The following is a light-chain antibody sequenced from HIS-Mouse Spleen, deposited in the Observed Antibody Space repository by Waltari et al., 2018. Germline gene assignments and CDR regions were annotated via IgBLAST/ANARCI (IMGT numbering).Light chain of an antibody. CDR2: EDS. CDR1: ALPKKY. J-gene: IGLJ2*01. Sequence: SYELTQPPSVSVSTGQTARNTCSGDALPKKYAYWYPQKSGQAPVLVIYEDSKRPSGIPERFSGSSSGTMATLTISGAQVEDEADYYCYSTDSSGNHRVFGGGTKLTVL. V-gene: IGLV3-10*01. CDR3: YSTDSSGNHRV.